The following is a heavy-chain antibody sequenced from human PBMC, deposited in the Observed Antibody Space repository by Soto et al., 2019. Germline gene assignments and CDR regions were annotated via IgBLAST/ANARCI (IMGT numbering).Heavy chain of an antibody. V-gene: IGHV3-23*01. CDR2: ISGSGGST. J-gene: IGHJ4*02. CDR3: PRRGSGGYYDY. Sequence: EVQLLESGGGLVQPGGSLRLSCAASGFTYSSYAMRWVRQAPVKGLEWVSAISGSGGSTYYADSVKGRFTISRDKSKNTLYLKMNSLRAEDTAVYYCPRRGSGGYYDYWGQGTLVTVSS. CDR1: GFTYSSYA. D-gene: IGHD6-19*01.